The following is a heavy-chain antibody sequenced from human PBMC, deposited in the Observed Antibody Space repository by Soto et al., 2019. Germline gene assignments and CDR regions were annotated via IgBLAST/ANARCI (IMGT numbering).Heavy chain of an antibody. J-gene: IGHJ6*02. V-gene: IGHV4-59*01. CDR2: IYYSGST. Sequence: SETLSLTCTVSGGSISSYYWSWIRQPPGKGLEWIGYIYYSGSTNYNPSLKSRVTISVDTSKNQFSLMLSSVAAADTAVYYCARLSDYDFWSGRGSGMDVWGQGTTVTVSS. CDR3: ARLSDYDFWSGRGSGMDV. D-gene: IGHD3-3*01. CDR1: GGSISSYY.